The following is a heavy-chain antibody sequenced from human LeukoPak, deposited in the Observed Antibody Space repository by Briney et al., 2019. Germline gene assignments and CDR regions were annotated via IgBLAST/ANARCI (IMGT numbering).Heavy chain of an antibody. Sequence: PSETLSLTCTVSGGPISSYYWSWIRQPAGKGLEWIGRIYTSGSTNYNPSLKSRVTMSVDTSKNQFSLKLSSVTAADTAVYYCASRILWFGDNAFDIWGQGTMVTVSS. J-gene: IGHJ3*02. V-gene: IGHV4-4*07. CDR2: IYTSGST. CDR3: ASRILWFGDNAFDI. CDR1: GGPISSYY. D-gene: IGHD3-10*01.